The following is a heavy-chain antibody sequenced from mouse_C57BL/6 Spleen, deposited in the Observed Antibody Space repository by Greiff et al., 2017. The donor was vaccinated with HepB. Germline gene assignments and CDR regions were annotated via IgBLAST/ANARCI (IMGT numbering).Heavy chain of an antibody. CDR1: GFTFNTYA. D-gene: IGHD1-1*01. CDR2: IRSKSSNYAT. J-gene: IGHJ4*01. CDR3: VRGRYGSSYDYYAMDY. V-gene: IGHV10-3*01. Sequence: EVQVVESGGGLVQPKGSLKLSCAASGFTFNTYAMHWVRQAPGKGLEWVARIRSKSSNYATYYADSVKDRFTISRDDSQSMLYLQMNNLKTEDTAMYYCVRGRYGSSYDYYAMDYWGQGTSVTVSS.